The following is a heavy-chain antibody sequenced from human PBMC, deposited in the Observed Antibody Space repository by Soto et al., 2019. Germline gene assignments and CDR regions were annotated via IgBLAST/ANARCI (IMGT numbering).Heavy chain of an antibody. CDR3: ARGSSIAGLYYGMDV. Sequence: SETLSLTCTVSGDSISSGDYYWSWIRQPPGKGLEWIGLIYYSGSTHYNPSLKSRLIISVNTSKNQFSLKLTSATAADTAVYYCARGSSIAGLYYGMDVWGQGTTVTVSS. J-gene: IGHJ6*02. D-gene: IGHD6-6*01. CDR1: GDSISSGDYY. V-gene: IGHV4-30-4*01. CDR2: IYYSGST.